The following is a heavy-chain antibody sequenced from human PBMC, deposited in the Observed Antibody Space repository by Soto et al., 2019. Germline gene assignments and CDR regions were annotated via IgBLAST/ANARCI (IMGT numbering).Heavy chain of an antibody. D-gene: IGHD6-13*01. J-gene: IGHJ4*02. CDR3: VRGSVAAKQRGYFDY. CDR2: ISYDGSNK. Sequence: QVQLVESGGGVVQPGRSLRLSCAASGLTFSNYAMHWVRQAPGKGLEWVAVISYDGSNKYYADSVKGRFTISRDNSKNTLYVQMNSLRAEDTAVYHCVRGSVAAKQRGYFDYWGQGTLVTVSS. V-gene: IGHV3-30-3*01. CDR1: GLTFSNYA.